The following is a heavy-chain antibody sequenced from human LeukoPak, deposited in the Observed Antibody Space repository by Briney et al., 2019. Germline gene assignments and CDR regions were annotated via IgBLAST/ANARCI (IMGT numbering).Heavy chain of an antibody. J-gene: IGHJ4*02. CDR2: ISAYNGNT. CDR1: GYTFTSYG. V-gene: IGHV1-18*01. CDR3: ARLIKSSSWYHFDY. D-gene: IGHD6-13*01. Sequence: VASVKVSCKASGYTFTSYGISWVRQAPGQGLEWMGWISAYNGNTNYAQKLQGRVTMTTDTSTSTAYMELSSLRSEDTAVYYCARLIKSSSWYHFDYWGQGTLVTVSS.